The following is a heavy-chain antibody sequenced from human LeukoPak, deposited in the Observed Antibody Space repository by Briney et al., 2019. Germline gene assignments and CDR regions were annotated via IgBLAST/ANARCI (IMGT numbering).Heavy chain of an antibody. D-gene: IGHD1-26*01. CDR1: GGSIISNAW. Sequence: SGTLSLTCTVSGGSIISNAWWSWVRQSPEKGLEWIGDIYHAGNTNYNPSLKSRVTISVDKSKNQFSLNLGSVTAADTAVYYCVRDWRAGDPKDPFGYWGQGTLVTVSS. CDR3: VRDWRAGDPKDPFGY. J-gene: IGHJ4*02. V-gene: IGHV4-4*02. CDR2: IYHAGNT.